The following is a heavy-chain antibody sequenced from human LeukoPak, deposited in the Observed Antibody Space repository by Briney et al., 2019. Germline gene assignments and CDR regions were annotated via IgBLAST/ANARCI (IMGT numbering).Heavy chain of an antibody. J-gene: IGHJ4*02. D-gene: IGHD6-6*01. CDR3: ARAGRRLLFLDS. Sequence: GGSLRLSCAASGFTFSSYAMSWVRQAPGKGLEWVSAISGSGGSTYYADSVKGRFTISRDNSKNTLYLQMNSLRAEDTAVYYCARAGRRLLFLDSWGLGTLATVSS. CDR1: GFTFSSYA. V-gene: IGHV3-23*01. CDR2: ISGSGGST.